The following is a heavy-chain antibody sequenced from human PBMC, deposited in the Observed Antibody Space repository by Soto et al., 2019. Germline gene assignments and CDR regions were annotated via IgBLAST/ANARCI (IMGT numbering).Heavy chain of an antibody. J-gene: IGHJ4*02. CDR1: GFTFSSYW. CDR2: INSDGSST. Sequence: GGSLRLTCAASGFTFSSYWMHWVRQAPGKGLVWVSRINSDGSSTSYADSVKGRFTISRDNAKNTLYLQMNSLRAEDTAVYYCARVGPSSGWSKTKKYYFEYWGQGTLVTVSS. CDR3: ARVGPSSGWSKTKKYYFEY. V-gene: IGHV3-74*01. D-gene: IGHD6-19*01.